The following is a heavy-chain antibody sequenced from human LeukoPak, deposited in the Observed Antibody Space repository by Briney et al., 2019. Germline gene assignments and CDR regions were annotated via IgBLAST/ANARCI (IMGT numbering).Heavy chain of an antibody. Sequence: SETLSLTCTVSGGSISSSSYYWGWIRQPPGKGLEWIGSIYYSGSTYYNPSLKSRVTISVDTSKNQFSLKLSSVTAADTAVYYCARSERDYGGIPATTFDYWGQGTLVTVSS. D-gene: IGHD4-23*01. V-gene: IGHV4-39*01. CDR2: IYYSGST. J-gene: IGHJ4*02. CDR3: ARSERDYGGIPATTFDY. CDR1: GGSISSSSYY.